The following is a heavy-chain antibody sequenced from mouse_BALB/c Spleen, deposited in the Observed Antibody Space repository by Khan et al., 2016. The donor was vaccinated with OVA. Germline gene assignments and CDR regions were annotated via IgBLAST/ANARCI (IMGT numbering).Heavy chain of an antibody. V-gene: IGHV5-6*01. CDR1: GFTFSTYG. D-gene: IGHD4-1*01. J-gene: IGHJ3*01. Sequence: EVELVESGGDLVKPGGSLRLSCAASGFTFSTYGMSWVRQPPDKRLEWVATINSDGDYTYYPDTVKGRFTISRNTAENTLYLQMSSLQSEDTAIYYCASHLTGSFAYWGQGTLVTVSA. CDR2: INSDGDYT. CDR3: ASHLTGSFAY.